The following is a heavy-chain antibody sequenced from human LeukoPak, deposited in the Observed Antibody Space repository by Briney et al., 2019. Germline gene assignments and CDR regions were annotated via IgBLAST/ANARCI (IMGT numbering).Heavy chain of an antibody. CDR1: GGSISNYY. D-gene: IGHD5/OR15-5a*01. J-gene: IGHJ4*02. CDR2: MYYSGST. CDR3: ARGRSLRGGDDY. V-gene: IGHV4-59*01. Sequence: SETLSLTCTVSGGSISNYYWNWIRQPPRRGLEWIGYMYYSGSTSYNPSLKSRVTISIDTSKNQFSLNLPSVTAADTAVYYCARGRSLRGGDDYWGQGTLVTVSS.